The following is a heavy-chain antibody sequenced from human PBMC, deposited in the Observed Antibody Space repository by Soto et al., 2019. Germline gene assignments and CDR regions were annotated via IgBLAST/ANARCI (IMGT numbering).Heavy chain of an antibody. Sequence: PSETLSLTCTVSGGSISSGDYYWSWIRQPPGKGLEWIGYIYYSGSTYYNPSLKSRVTISVDTSKNQFSLKLSSVTAADTAVYYCARGGEYYDILTGYYLEYNWFDPWGQGTLVTVS. CDR2: IYYSGST. J-gene: IGHJ5*02. D-gene: IGHD3-9*01. CDR1: GGSISSGDYY. V-gene: IGHV4-30-4*01. CDR3: ARGGEYYDILTGYYLEYNWFDP.